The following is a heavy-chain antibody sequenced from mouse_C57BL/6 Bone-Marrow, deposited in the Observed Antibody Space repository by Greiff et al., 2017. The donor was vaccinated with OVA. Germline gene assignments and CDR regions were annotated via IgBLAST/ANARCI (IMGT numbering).Heavy chain of an antibody. CDR1: GYTFTSYW. V-gene: IGHV1-64*01. CDR3: ARGVLRSPFAY. CDR2: IHPDSGST. Sequence: QVQLQQSGAELVKPGASVKLSCKASGYTFTSYWMHWVKQRPGQGLEWIGMIHPDSGSTNYNEKFKSKATLTVDKSSSTAYMQLSSLTSEDSAVYYCARGVLRSPFAYWGQGTLVTVSA. J-gene: IGHJ3*01. D-gene: IGHD1-1*01.